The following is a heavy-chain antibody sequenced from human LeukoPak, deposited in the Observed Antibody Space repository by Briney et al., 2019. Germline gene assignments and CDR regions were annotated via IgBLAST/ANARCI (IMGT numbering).Heavy chain of an antibody. Sequence: ASVKVSCKASGYTFTGYYMHWVRQAPGQGLEWMGRINPNSGGTNYAQKFQGRVTMTRDTSISPAYMELSRLRSDDTAVYYCARATLEYYGSGSYAPFDYWGQGTLVTVSS. CDR2: INPNSGGT. CDR1: GYTFTGYY. D-gene: IGHD3-10*01. V-gene: IGHV1-2*06. CDR3: ARATLEYYGSGSYAPFDY. J-gene: IGHJ4*02.